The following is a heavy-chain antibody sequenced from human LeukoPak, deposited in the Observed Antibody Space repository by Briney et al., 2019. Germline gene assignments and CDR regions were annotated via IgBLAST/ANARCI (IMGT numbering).Heavy chain of an antibody. CDR2: IYYSGNT. CDR1: GVSISSSNSY. D-gene: IGHD3-10*01. Sequence: PSETLSLTCTVSGVSISSSNSYWGWIRQPPGKGLEWIGSIYYSGNTYYNASLKSQVSISIDTSKNQFSLRLTSVTAADTAVYYCARDSLLWSRGDAFDIWGQGTMVTVSS. CDR3: ARDSLLWSRGDAFDI. J-gene: IGHJ3*02. V-gene: IGHV4-39*07.